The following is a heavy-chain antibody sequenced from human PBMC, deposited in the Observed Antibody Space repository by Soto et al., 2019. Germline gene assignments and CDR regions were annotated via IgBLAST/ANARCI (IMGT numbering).Heavy chain of an antibody. D-gene: IGHD3-16*02. Sequence: PGGSLRLSCAASGFTFSSYAMSWVRQAPGKGLEWVSAISGSGGSTYYADSVKGRFTISRDNSKNTLYLQMNSLRAEDTAVYYCAKRPYDYIWGSYRYTMWIDYWGQGTLVTVSS. V-gene: IGHV3-23*01. CDR1: GFTFSSYA. CDR3: AKRPYDYIWGSYRYTMWIDY. CDR2: ISGSGGST. J-gene: IGHJ4*02.